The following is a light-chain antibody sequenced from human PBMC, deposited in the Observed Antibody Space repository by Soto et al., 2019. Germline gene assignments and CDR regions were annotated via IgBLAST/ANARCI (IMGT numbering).Light chain of an antibody. CDR3: QQYNNWPLT. Sequence: IVMTQSPAPLSVFPGGRENLSCMASQNINSDLAWYQQKPGQAPRLLIYDASNRASAIAARFSGSGYGTEFTLTISSLQSEDFAVYYCQQYNNWPLTYGGGTKVDI. V-gene: IGKV3-15*01. CDR2: DAS. CDR1: QNINSD. J-gene: IGKJ4*01.